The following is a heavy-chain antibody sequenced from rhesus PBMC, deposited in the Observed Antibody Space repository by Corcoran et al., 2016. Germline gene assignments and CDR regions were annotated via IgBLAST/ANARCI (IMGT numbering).Heavy chain of an antibody. CDR1: GFTFSDYY. CDR2: ISSASSYI. J-gene: IGHJ4*01. Sequence: EVQLVESGGGLVQPGGSLRLSCAASGFTFSDYYMSWVRQALGKGLEWVSSISSASSYIYYADSVKGRFTISRDNAKNSLSLQMNSLKTEDTAVYYCTRGIAADSVLFDYWGQGVLVTVSS. D-gene: IGHD6-19*01. V-gene: IGHV3S4*01. CDR3: TRGIAADSVLFDY.